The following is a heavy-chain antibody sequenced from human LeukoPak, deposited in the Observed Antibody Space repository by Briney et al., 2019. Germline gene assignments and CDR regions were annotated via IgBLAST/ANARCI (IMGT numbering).Heavy chain of an antibody. Sequence: ASVKVSCKASGYTFTSHGISWVRQAPGQGLEWMGWISTYNGNANYAQKLQGRVSMTTDTSTSTAYMDLRSLRSDDTAVYYCARGIELGIGYYYYYMDVWGKGTTVTISS. CDR1: GYTFTSHG. D-gene: IGHD7-27*01. CDR3: ARGIELGIGYYYYYMDV. V-gene: IGHV1-18*01. CDR2: ISTYNGNA. J-gene: IGHJ6*03.